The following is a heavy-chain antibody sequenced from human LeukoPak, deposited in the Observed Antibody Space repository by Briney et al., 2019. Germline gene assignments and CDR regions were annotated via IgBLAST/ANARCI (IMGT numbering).Heavy chain of an antibody. CDR1: GFTFSSHA. D-gene: IGHD3-3*01. CDR3: AKDRVTIFGVVPDAFDI. J-gene: IGHJ3*02. Sequence: GGSLRLSCAASGFTFSSHAMSWVRQAPGKGLEWVSAISGSGGSTYYADSVKGRFTISRGNSKNTLYLQMNSLRAEDTAVYYCAKDRVTIFGVVPDAFDIWGQGTMVTVSS. CDR2: ISGSGGST. V-gene: IGHV3-23*01.